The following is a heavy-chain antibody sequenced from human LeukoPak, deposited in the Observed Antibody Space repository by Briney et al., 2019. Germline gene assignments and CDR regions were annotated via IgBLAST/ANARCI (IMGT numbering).Heavy chain of an antibody. CDR2: IIPIFGTA. Sequence: ASVKVSCKASGGTFSSYAISWVRQAPGQGLEWMGGIIPIFGTANYAQKFQGRVTITAAKSPSTAYMELSSLRSEDTAVYYCARGGGGYNWNPGWYNWFDPWGQGTLVTVSS. CDR1: GGTFSSYA. V-gene: IGHV1-69*06. CDR3: ARGGGGYNWNPGWYNWFDP. J-gene: IGHJ5*02. D-gene: IGHD1-20*01.